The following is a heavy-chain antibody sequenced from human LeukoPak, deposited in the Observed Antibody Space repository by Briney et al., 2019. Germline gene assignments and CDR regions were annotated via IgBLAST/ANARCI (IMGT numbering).Heavy chain of an antibody. CDR1: GFTFSSYA. V-gene: IGHV3-23*01. CDR2: ISGSGDST. CDR3: TTDLGPSVVVPAAMVVEPRNYYYYYYMHV. J-gene: IGHJ6*03. Sequence: GGSLRLSCAASGFTFSSYAMSWVRQAPGKGLEWVSAISGSGDSTYYADSVKGRFTISRDNSKNTLYLQMNSLKTEDTAVYYCTTDLGPSVVVPAAMVVEPRNYYYYYYMHVWGKGTTVTVSS. D-gene: IGHD2-2*01.